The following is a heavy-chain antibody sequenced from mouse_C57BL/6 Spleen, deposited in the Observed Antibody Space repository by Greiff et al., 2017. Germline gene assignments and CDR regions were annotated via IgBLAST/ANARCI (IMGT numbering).Heavy chain of an antibody. V-gene: IGHV5-9*01. CDR3: ASPDSDFSWFAY. Sequence: EVKVVESGGGLVKPGGSLKLSCAASGFTFSSYTMSWVRQTPEKRLEWVATLSGGGGNTYYPDSVKGRFTISRDNAKNTLYLQMSSLRSEDTALYYCASPDSDFSWFAYWGQGTLVTVSA. CDR1: GFTFSSYT. J-gene: IGHJ3*01. D-gene: IGHD2-12*01. CDR2: LSGGGGNT.